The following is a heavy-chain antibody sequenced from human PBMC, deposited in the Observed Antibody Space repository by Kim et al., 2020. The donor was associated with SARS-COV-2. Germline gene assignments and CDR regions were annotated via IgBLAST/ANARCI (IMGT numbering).Heavy chain of an antibody. CDR3: ARAPLLWFGDQHSYYYYGMDV. V-gene: IGHV4-34*01. Sequence: SETLSLTCAVYGGSFSGYYWSWIRQPPGKGLEWIGEINHSGSTNYNPSLKSRVTISVDTSKNQFSLKLSSVTAADTAVYYCARAPLLWFGDQHSYYYYGMDVWGQGTTVTVSS. J-gene: IGHJ6*02. CDR2: INHSGST. CDR1: GGSFSGYY. D-gene: IGHD3-10*01.